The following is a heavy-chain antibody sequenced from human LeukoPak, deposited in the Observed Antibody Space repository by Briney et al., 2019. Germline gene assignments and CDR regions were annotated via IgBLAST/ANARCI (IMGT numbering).Heavy chain of an antibody. CDR3: AKDTYYDFWSGYYVDV. CDR1: GFTFSTYA. J-gene: IGHJ6*03. D-gene: IGHD3-3*01. Sequence: GGSLRLSCAASGFTFSTYAMSWVRQAPGKGLEWVSSISGSGGSTYYADSVKGRFTISRDNFKNTLCLQMNSLRAEDTALYYCAKDTYYDFWSGYYVDVWGKGTTVTVSS. CDR2: ISGSGGST. V-gene: IGHV3-23*01.